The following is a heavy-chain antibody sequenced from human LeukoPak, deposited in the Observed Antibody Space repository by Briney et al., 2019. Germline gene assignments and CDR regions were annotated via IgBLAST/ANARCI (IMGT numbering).Heavy chain of an antibody. CDR3: ARDHAAYAFDI. CDR1: GGSFSGYY. J-gene: IGHJ3*02. V-gene: IGHV4-34*01. CDR2: INHSGST. Sequence: SETPSLTCAVYGGSFSGYYWSWIRQPPGKGLEWIGEINHSGSTKYNPSLKNQVTISVDTSKNQFSLKLSSVTAADTAVYYCARDHAAYAFDIWGQGTMVTVSS.